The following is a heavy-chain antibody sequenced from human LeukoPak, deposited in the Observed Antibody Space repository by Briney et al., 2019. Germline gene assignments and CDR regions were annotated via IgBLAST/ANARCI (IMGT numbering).Heavy chain of an antibody. Sequence: ASVKVSCKASGFTFSSYAMSWVRQAPGKGLEWVSAISGSGGSTYYADSVKGRFTISRDNSKNTLYLQMNSLRAEDTAVYYCATMYYDFWSGYLEDYWGQGTLVTVSS. V-gene: IGHV3-23*01. D-gene: IGHD3-3*01. CDR2: ISGSGGST. CDR1: GFTFSSYA. J-gene: IGHJ4*02. CDR3: ATMYYDFWSGYLEDY.